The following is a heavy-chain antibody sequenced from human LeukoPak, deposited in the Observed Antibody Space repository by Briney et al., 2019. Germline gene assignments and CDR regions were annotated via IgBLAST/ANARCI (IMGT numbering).Heavy chain of an antibody. Sequence: GGSLRLSCAASGFTFSSYSMNWVRQAPGKGLEWVSSISSSSSYIYYADSVKGRFTISRDNAKNSLYLQMNSLRAEDTAVYYCARDMNSVVTQAEYFQHWGQGTLVTVSS. J-gene: IGHJ1*01. CDR2: ISSSSSYI. CDR1: GFTFSSYS. V-gene: IGHV3-21*01. CDR3: ARDMNSVVTQAEYFQH. D-gene: IGHD4-23*01.